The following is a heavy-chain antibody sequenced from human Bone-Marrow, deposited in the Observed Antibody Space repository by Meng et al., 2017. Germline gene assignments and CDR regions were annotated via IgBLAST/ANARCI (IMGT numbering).Heavy chain of an antibody. V-gene: IGHV4-4*02. D-gene: IGHD1-14*01. CDR2: IYHSGIT. CDR3: ARDPTGGEDHQRK. J-gene: IGHJ1*01. CDR1: GGSISSSNW. Sequence: QVLLQESGPGLVKPSGTLSLTCAVSGGSISSSNWWSWVRQPPGKGLEWIGKIYHSGITIYNPSLKSRVTMSVDNSKNQFSLKLNSMTAADTAVYYCARDPTGGEDHQRKWRQVPLVTVSS.